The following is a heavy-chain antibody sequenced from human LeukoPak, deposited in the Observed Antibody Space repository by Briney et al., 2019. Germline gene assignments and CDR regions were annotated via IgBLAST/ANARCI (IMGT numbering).Heavy chain of an antibody. V-gene: IGHV3-21*01. CDR3: ARDLWEGYSDYGVALGFDY. CDR2: ISSSSSYI. Sequence: GGSLRLSCAASGFTFSSYSMNWVRQAPGKGLEWVSSISSSSSYIYYADSVKGRFTISRDNAKNSLYLQMNSLRAEDTAVYYCARDLWEGYSDYGVALGFDYWGQGTLVTVSS. CDR1: GFTFSSYS. J-gene: IGHJ4*02. D-gene: IGHD4-11*01.